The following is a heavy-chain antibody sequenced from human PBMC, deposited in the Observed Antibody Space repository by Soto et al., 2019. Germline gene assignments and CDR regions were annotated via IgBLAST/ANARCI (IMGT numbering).Heavy chain of an antibody. V-gene: IGHV3-11*06. CDR3: ARSLRVTSPLNF. D-gene: IGHD2-21*02. CDR2: ISETGSHT. Sequence: GGSLRLSCEASGFTFTDYHMSWIRQAPGKGLEWVALISETGSHTAYAESVKGRFTISRDNARPSVFLQMNSLRSDDTAVYFCARSLRVTSPLNFWGPGTPVTVSS. J-gene: IGHJ4*02. CDR1: GFTFTDYH.